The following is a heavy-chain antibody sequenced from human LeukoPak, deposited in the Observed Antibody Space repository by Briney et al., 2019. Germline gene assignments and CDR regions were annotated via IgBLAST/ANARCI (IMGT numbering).Heavy chain of an antibody. V-gene: IGHV3-66*02. CDR3: ARKGIAAAGGLDY. CDR2: IYSGGST. D-gene: IGHD6-13*01. J-gene: IGHJ4*02. CDR1: GFTVSSNY. Sequence: GGSLRLSCAASGFTVSSNYMSWVRQAPGKGLEWVSVIYSGGSTYYADSVKGRFTISRDNSKNTLYLQMNSLRAEDTAVYYCARKGIAAAGGLDYWGQGTLVTVSS.